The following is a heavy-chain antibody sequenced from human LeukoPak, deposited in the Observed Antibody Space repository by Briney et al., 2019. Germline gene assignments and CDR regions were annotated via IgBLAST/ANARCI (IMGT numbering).Heavy chain of an antibody. D-gene: IGHD3-3*01. CDR3: ARAPRRFRVVITPYLFDY. CDR1: GGSISSSDYY. Sequence: SETLSLTCTVSGGSISSSDYYWSWIRQPPGKGLEWIGYIYYSGSTYYNPSLKSRVTISVDTSKNQFSLKLSSVTAADTAVYYCARAPRRFRVVITPYLFDYWGQGTLVTVSS. V-gene: IGHV4-30-4*08. J-gene: IGHJ4*02. CDR2: IYYSGST.